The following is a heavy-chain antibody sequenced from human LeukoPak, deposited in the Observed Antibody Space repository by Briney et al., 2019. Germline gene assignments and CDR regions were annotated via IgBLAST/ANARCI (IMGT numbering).Heavy chain of an antibody. CDR1: GFTFSSYI. Sequence: PGGSLRLSCAASGFTFSSYIMNWVRQAPGKGLEWVSSISSSSSYIYYADSVKGRFTISRDNAKNSLYLQMNSLRAEDTAVYYCARSFLYYYDSSGYRDYWGQGTLVTVSS. D-gene: IGHD3-22*01. CDR2: ISSSSSYI. CDR3: ARSFLYYYDSSGYRDY. J-gene: IGHJ4*02. V-gene: IGHV3-21*01.